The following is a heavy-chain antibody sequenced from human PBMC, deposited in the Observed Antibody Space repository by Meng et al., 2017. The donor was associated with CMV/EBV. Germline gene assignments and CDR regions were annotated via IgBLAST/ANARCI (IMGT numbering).Heavy chain of an antibody. CDR1: GYTFTGYY. V-gene: IGHV1-2*02. Sequence: ASVKVSCKASGYTFTGYYMHWVRQAPGQGLEWMGWINPNSGGTNYAQKFQGRVTMTRDTSISTAYMGLSRLRSDDTAVYYCARASSGYGSAFDIWGQGTMVTVSS. J-gene: IGHJ3*02. CDR2: INPNSGGT. D-gene: IGHD3-22*01. CDR3: ARASSGYGSAFDI.